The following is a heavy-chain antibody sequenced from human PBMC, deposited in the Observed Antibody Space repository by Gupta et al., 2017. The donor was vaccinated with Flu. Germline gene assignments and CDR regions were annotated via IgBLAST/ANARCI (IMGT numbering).Heavy chain of an antibody. D-gene: IGHD3-16*02. CDR2: ISAYNGDR. J-gene: IGHJ4*02. CDR3: ARTRYFGGLIVEVDGFDY. V-gene: IGHV1-18*01. Sequence: QGLEWMGWISAYNGDRNYAQKLQGRVTMTTDTFTSTAYMELRSLRSDDTAVYYCARTRYFGGLIVEVDGFDYWGQGTLVTVSS.